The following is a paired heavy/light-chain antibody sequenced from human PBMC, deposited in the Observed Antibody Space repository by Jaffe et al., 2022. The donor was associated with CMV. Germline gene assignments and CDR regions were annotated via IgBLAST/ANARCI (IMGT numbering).Light chain of an antibody. J-gene: IGKJ1*01. CDR1: QSVSSSY. CDR3: QQYGSSPQWT. CDR2: GAS. Sequence: EIVLTQSPGTLSLSPGERATLSCRASQSVSSSYLAWYQQKPGQAPRLLIYGASSRATGIPDRFSGSGSGTDFTLTISRLEPEDFAVYYCQQYGSSPQWTFGQGTKVEIK. V-gene: IGKV3-20*01.
Heavy chain of an antibody. J-gene: IGHJ6*03. CDR3: ARETSDTAMVFYYYYYMDV. Sequence: QVQLVQSGAEVKKPGSSVKVSCKASGGTFSSYAISWVRQAPGQGLEWMGRIIPILGIANYAQKFQGRVTITADKSTSTAYMELSSLRSEDTAVYYCARETSDTAMVFYYYYYMDVWGKGTTVTVSS. CDR2: IIPILGIA. CDR1: GGTFSSYA. V-gene: IGHV1-69*09. D-gene: IGHD5-18*01.